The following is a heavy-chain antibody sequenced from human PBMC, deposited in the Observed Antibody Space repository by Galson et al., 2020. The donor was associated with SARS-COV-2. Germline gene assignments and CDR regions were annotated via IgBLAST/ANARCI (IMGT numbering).Heavy chain of an antibody. CDR1: SYA. Sequence: SYAMHWVRQAPGKGLEWVAVISYDGSNKYYADSVKGRFTISRDNSKNTLYLQMNSLRAEDTAVYYCARPHGSGSYGDAFDIWGQGTMVTVSS. J-gene: IGHJ3*02. CDR2: ISYDGSNK. V-gene: IGHV3-30-3*01. D-gene: IGHD3-10*01. CDR3: ARPHGSGSYGDAFDI.